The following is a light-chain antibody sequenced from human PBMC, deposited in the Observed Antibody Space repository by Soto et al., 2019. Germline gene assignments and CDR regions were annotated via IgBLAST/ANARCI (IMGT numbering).Light chain of an antibody. J-gene: IGLJ2*01. Sequence: QSALTQPASVSGSPGQSITISCTGTSSDVGGYNYVSWYQQHPGKAPKLMIYDVSNRPSGVSNRFSGSKSGNTASLTISGLQAEDEADYYCSSYTSSSILHVVFGGGTKVTVL. CDR1: SSDVGGYNY. V-gene: IGLV2-14*01. CDR2: DVS. CDR3: SSYTSSSILHVV.